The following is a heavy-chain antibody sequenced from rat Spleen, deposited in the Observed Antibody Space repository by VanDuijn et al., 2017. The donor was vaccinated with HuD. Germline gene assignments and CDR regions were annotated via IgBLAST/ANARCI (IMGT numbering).Heavy chain of an antibody. CDR3: TRFGAAISTPFDY. V-gene: IGHV2S12*01. D-gene: IGHD1-2*01. J-gene: IGHJ2*01. CDR1: GFSLTNNG. CDR2: ISSGGTP. Sequence: QVQLKESGPGLVQPSQTLSLTCTVSGFSLTNNGVSWVRQPPGKGLEWIAAISSGGTPYYNSPPKSRLSVTRDTSKSQVFLEMNSLQTGDTALYFGTRFGAAISTPFDYWGQGVMVTVSS.